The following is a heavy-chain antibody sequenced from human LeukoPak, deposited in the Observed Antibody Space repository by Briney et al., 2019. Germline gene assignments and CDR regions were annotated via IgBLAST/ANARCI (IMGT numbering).Heavy chain of an antibody. Sequence: SETLSLTCTVSGGSISSSSYYWGWIRQPPGKGLEWIGSIYYSGTTSYNPFLKSRLTISLDTSKNQLSLKLTSVTAADTALYYCARYHSGYDDYWGQGTLVTVSS. CDR3: ARYHSGYDDY. J-gene: IGHJ4*02. CDR1: GGSISSSSYY. CDR2: IYYSGTT. V-gene: IGHV4-39*07. D-gene: IGHD5-12*01.